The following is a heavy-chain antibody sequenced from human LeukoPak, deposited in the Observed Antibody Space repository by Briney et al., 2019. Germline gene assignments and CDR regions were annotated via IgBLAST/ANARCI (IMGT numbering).Heavy chain of an antibody. Sequence: SETLSLTCTVSGGSISSGGYYWSWIRQHPGKGLEWIGYIYYSGSTYSNPSLKSRVTISVDTSKNQFSLKLSSVTAADTAVYYCARAEPGGYFDYWGQGTLVTVSS. CDR3: ARAEPGGYFDY. V-gene: IGHV4-31*03. D-gene: IGHD1-26*01. J-gene: IGHJ4*02. CDR2: IYYSGST. CDR1: GGSISSGGYY.